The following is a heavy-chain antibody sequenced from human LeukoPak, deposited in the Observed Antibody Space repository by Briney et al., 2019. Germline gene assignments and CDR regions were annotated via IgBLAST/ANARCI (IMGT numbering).Heavy chain of an antibody. V-gene: IGHV3-20*04. CDR2: INWNGGST. CDR3: ARGGVINYFGY. CDR1: GFSFDDYG. D-gene: IGHD3-10*01. Sequence: GGSLRLSCAASGFSFDDYGMSWVRQAPGKGLEWVSGINWNGGSTGYADSVKGRFTISRDNAKNSLYLQMNSLRAEDTALYYCARGGVINYFGYWGQGTLVTVSS. J-gene: IGHJ4*02.